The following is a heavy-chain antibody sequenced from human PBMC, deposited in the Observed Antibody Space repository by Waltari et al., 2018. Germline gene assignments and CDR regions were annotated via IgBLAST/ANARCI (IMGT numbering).Heavy chain of an antibody. CDR2: IYYSGST. J-gene: IGHJ5*02. CDR1: GGSISSYY. Sequence: QVQLQESGPGLVKPSETLSLTCTVSGGSISSYYWSWIRQPPGKGLEWIGSIYYSGSTNYNPSIKSRVSRAVDTAKNQFSLKLSSVAAADTAVYYCARVGSDDYGDPLYNWFDAWGQGTLVTVSS. V-gene: IGHV4-59*01. D-gene: IGHD4-17*01. CDR3: ARVGSDDYGDPLYNWFDA.